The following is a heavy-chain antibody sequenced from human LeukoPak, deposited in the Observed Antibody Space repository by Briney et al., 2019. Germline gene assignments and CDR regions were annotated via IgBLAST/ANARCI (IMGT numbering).Heavy chain of an antibody. CDR2: IYYSGST. CDR3: ARRGGTLAGNYFDS. CDR1: GGSISTSSYY. J-gene: IGHJ4*02. Sequence: SETLSLTCTVSGGSISTSSYYWGWTRQPPGKGLEWIANIYYSGSTHYNPSLNSRITISVDTSNNQFSLRLSSVTAADTAVYFCARRGGTLAGNYFDSWGQGTLVTVSS. V-gene: IGHV4-39*01. D-gene: IGHD6-19*01.